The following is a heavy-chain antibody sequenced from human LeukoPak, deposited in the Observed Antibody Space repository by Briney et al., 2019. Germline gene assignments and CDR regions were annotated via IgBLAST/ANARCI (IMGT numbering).Heavy chain of an antibody. CDR3: AKDSGSYRDYYYYMDV. D-gene: IGHD1-26*01. J-gene: IGHJ6*03. CDR2: IYSSGST. Sequence: SETLSLTCTVSGGSISSYYWSWIRQPAGKGLEWIGRIYSSGSTNYNPSLKSRVTMSVETSKNQFSLKLSSVTAADTAVYYCAKDSGSYRDYYYYMDVWGKETTVTISS. V-gene: IGHV4-4*07. CDR1: GGSISSYY.